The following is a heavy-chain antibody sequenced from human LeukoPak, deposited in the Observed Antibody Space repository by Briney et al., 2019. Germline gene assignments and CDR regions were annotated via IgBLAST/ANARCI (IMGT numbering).Heavy chain of an antibody. CDR1: GGSISSGGYY. CDR3: AREMSTGKYFDY. CDR2: IYYSGST. V-gene: IGHV4-31*03. Sequence: SETLSLTCTDSGGSISSGGYYWSWIRQHPGKGLEWIGYIYYSGSTYYNPSLKSRVTISVDTSKNQFSLKLSSVTAADTAVYYCAREMSTGKYFDYWGQGTLVTVSS. J-gene: IGHJ4*02.